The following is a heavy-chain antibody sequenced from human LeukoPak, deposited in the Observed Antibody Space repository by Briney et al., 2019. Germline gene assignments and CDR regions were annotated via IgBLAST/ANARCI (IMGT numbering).Heavy chain of an antibody. CDR3: ARVKEENYDFWSGYSFGWFDP. J-gene: IGHJ5*02. V-gene: IGHV3-48*01. CDR2: ISRSSDAI. Sequence: GGSLRLSCAASGFTLSTYHMNWVRQAPGKGLEWVSYISRSSDAIYYADSVKGRFTISRDNAKNSLYLQMNSLRAEDTAVYYCARVKEENYDFWSGYSFGWFDPWGQGTLVTVSS. CDR1: GFTLSTYH. D-gene: IGHD3-3*01.